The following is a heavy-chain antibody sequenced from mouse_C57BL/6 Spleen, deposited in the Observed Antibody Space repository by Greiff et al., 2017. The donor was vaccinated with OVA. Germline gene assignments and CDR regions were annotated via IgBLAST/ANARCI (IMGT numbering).Heavy chain of an antibody. J-gene: IGHJ4*01. V-gene: IGHV7-3*01. CDR2: IRNKANGYTT. CDR1: GFTFTDYY. D-gene: IGHD2-1*01. Sequence: VQLKESGGGLVQPGGSLSLSCAASGFTFTDYYMSWVRQPPGKALEWLGFIRNKANGYTTEYSASVKGRFTISRDNSQSILYLQMNALRAEDSATYYCARSLGNYYAMDYWGQGTSVTVSS. CDR3: ARSLGNYYAMDY.